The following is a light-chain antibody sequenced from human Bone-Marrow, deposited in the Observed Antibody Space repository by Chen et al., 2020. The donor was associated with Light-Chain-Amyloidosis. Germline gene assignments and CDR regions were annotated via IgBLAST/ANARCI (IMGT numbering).Light chain of an antibody. Sequence: QSALPQPASVSGSPGQSIPISCTGTSSDVGGYNYVSWYQQHPGKAPKLMIYDVSKRPSGVPDRFSGSKSGNTASLTISGLQAEDEADYYCCSYAGSYTYVFGTGTKVTVL. CDR1: SSDVGGYNY. CDR3: CSYAGSYTYV. J-gene: IGLJ1*01. CDR2: DVS. V-gene: IGLV2-11*01.